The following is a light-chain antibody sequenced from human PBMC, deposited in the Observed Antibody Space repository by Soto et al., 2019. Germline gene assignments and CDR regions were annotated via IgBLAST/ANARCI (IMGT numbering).Light chain of an antibody. CDR2: EVT. Sequence: HSVLTQPATVSGSPGQSITISCTGTSSDVGVYNHVSWYQIHPGKAPKLIIYEVTSRPSGVSYRFSGSKSGNSASLTISGLQAEDEADYYCSSYASSSSYVFGGGTKVTV. CDR1: SSDVGVYNH. V-gene: IGLV2-14*01. J-gene: IGLJ1*01. CDR3: SSYASSSSYV.